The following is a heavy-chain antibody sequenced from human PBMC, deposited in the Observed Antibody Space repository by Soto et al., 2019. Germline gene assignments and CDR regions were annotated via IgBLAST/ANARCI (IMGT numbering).Heavy chain of an antibody. CDR1: GVTFSSYA. Sequence: SVKVSCKASGVTFSSYAISWVRQAPLRVLEWMGGIIPIFGTANYAQKFQGRVTITADKSTSTAYMEPSSLRSEDTAVYYCARDLRTAAAGTRGSLGYWAQGTLVTVSS. V-gene: IGHV1-69*06. D-gene: IGHD6-13*01. CDR3: ARDLRTAAAGTRGSLGY. CDR2: IIPIFGTA. J-gene: IGHJ4*02.